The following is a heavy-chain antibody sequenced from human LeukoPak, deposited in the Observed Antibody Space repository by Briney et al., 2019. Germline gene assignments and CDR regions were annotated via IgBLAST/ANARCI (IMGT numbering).Heavy chain of an antibody. V-gene: IGHV4-34*01. Sequence: SETLSLTCAVYGGSFSGYYWSWIRQPPGKGLEWIGEINHSGSTNYNPSLKSRVTISVDTSKNQFSLKLSSVTAADTAVYYCARGRSWYGGVWFDPWGQGTLVTVSS. CDR2: INHSGST. D-gene: IGHD6-13*01. J-gene: IGHJ5*02. CDR1: GGSFSGYY. CDR3: ARGRSWYGGVWFDP.